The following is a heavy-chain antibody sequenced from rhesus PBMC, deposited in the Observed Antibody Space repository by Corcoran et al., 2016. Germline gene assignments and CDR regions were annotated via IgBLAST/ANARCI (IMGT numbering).Heavy chain of an antibody. CDR3: AKGPGYGLDS. CDR2: ISNGGGST. Sequence: EVQLVESGGGLVQPGGSLRLSCAASGFTFSSYGMSWVRQAPGKGLEWVSYISNGGGSTYYADSVKGRFTISRDNSKNTLSLQMTSLRAEDTAVYYCAKGPGYGLDSWGQGVVVTVSS. CDR1: GFTFSSYG. D-gene: IGHD1-38*01. J-gene: IGHJ6*01. V-gene: IGHV3S5*01.